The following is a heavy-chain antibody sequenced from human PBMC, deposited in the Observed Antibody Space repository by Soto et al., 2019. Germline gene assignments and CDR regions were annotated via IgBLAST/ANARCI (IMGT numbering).Heavy chain of an antibody. D-gene: IGHD3-22*01. CDR3: ARTDSRPQDFDY. CDR1: GYSFASYC. V-gene: IGHV1-18*01. Sequence: QVQLVQSGAEVKKPGASVKVSCKASGYSFASYCISWVRHAPGQGLEWMGWISTYNGNTNYARKLQGRVTMTTYTFTSTAYMELRSLRSDDTAVYYCARTDSRPQDFDYWGQGTLVTVSS. J-gene: IGHJ4*02. CDR2: ISTYNGNT.